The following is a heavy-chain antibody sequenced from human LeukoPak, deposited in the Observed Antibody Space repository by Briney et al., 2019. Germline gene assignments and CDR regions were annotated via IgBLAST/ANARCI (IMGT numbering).Heavy chain of an antibody. D-gene: IGHD6-13*01. CDR3: ARQLNLDY. V-gene: IGHV3-23*01. CDR1: GFTFNNFA. Sequence: PGGSLRLSCAASGFTFNNFALDWVRRAPGKGLEWISRIGPSGVTTYYADSVKGRFTISRDNSKNSLYLQMNSLRAEDTALYYCARQLNLDYWGQGTQVTVSS. J-gene: IGHJ4*02. CDR2: IGPSGVTT.